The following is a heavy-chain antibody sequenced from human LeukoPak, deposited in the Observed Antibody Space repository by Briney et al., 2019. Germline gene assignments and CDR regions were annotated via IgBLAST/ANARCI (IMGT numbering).Heavy chain of an antibody. D-gene: IGHD3-16*02. CDR1: GGTFSSYA. Sequence: ASVKVSCKASGGTFSSYAISWVRQAPGQGLEWMGGIIPIFGTANYAQKFQGRVTITKDESPSTAYMELSSLRSDDTAVYYCASLSNPGRYYFDYWGQGTLVTVSS. J-gene: IGHJ4*02. CDR2: IIPIFGTA. CDR3: ASLSNPGRYYFDY. V-gene: IGHV1-69*05.